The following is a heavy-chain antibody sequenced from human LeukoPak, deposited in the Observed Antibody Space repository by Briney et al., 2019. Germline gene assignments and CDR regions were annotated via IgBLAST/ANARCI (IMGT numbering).Heavy chain of an antibody. J-gene: IGHJ4*02. CDR3: AKEIRPNDH. V-gene: IGHV3-23*01. CDR2: ISINADDT. Sequence: GGSLRLSCAASGFTFSSHAMTWVRQAPGKGLQWVSSISINADDTHYADSVKGRFTISRDNSKKTLSLQMNSLRVDDTAIYYCAKEIRPNDHWGQGTLVIVSS. CDR1: GFTFSSHA. D-gene: IGHD3-16*01.